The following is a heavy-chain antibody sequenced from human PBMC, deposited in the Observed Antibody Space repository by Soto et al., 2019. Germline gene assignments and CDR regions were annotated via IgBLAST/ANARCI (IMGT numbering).Heavy chain of an antibody. D-gene: IGHD6-19*01. V-gene: IGHV3-66*01. CDR2: IYSGGST. Sequence: EVQLVESGGGLVQPGGSLRLSCAASGFTVSSNYMSWVRQAPGKGLEWVSVIYSGGSTYYADSVKGRFTISRDNSKNTLYLQMNSLRAEDTAVYSCASWPFLSSGWYTDAFDIWGQGTMVTVSS. CDR1: GFTVSSNY. CDR3: ASWPFLSSGWYTDAFDI. J-gene: IGHJ3*02.